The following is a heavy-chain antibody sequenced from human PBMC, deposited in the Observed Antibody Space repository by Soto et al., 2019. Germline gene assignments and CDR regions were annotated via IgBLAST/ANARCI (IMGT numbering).Heavy chain of an antibody. D-gene: IGHD5-18*01. V-gene: IGHV3-30*18. CDR2: ISYDGSNK. Sequence: QVQLVESGGGVVQPGRSLRLSCAASGFTFSSYGIHWVRQAPGKGLEWVAVISYDGSNKYYADSVKGRFTISRDNPKKPLYLQMNSLRAGDTAVYYCAKGSTAMTYFDYWGQGTLVTVSS. CDR1: GFTFSSYG. J-gene: IGHJ4*02. CDR3: AKGSTAMTYFDY.